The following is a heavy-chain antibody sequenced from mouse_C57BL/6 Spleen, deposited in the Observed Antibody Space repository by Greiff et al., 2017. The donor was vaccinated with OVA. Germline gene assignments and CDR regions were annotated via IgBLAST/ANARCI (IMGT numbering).Heavy chain of an antibody. CDR2: ISYDGSN. CDR1: GYSITSGYY. V-gene: IGHV3-6*01. D-gene: IGHD3-2*02. CDR3: ARGQLRPDY. J-gene: IGHJ2*01. Sequence: EVKLQESGPGLVKPSQSLSLTCSVTGYSITSGYYWNWIRQFPGNKLEWMGYISYDGSNNYNPSLKNRISITRDTSKNQFFLKLNSVTTEDTATYYCARGQLRPDYWGQGTTLTVSS.